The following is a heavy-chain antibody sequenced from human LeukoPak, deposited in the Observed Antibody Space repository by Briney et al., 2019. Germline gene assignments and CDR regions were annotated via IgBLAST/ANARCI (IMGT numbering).Heavy chain of an antibody. Sequence: TGGSLRLSCAASGFTFSSYALSWVRQAPGKGLEWVSSISSSSSYIYYADSVKGRFTISRDNAKNSLYLQMNSLRAEDTAVYYCARGRITIFGVAVDAFDIWGQGTMVTVSS. V-gene: IGHV3-21*01. J-gene: IGHJ3*02. D-gene: IGHD3-3*01. CDR2: ISSSSSYI. CDR3: ARGRITIFGVAVDAFDI. CDR1: GFTFSSYA.